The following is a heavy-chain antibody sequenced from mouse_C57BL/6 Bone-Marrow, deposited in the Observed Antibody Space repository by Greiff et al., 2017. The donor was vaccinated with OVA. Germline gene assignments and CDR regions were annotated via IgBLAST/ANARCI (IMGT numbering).Heavy chain of an antibody. Sequence: VQLQESGPELVKPGASVKISCKASGYSFTSYYIHWVKQRPGQGLEWIGWIYPGSGNTKYNEKFKGKATLTADTSSSTAYMQLSSLTSEDSAVYYCARFYYSNYEDWYFDVWGTGTTVTVSS. V-gene: IGHV1-66*01. CDR2: IYPGSGNT. CDR1: GYSFTSYY. J-gene: IGHJ1*03. CDR3: ARFYYSNYEDWYFDV. D-gene: IGHD2-5*01.